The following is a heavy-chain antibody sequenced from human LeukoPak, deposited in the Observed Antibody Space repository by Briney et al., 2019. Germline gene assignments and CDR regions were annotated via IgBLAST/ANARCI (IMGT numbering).Heavy chain of an antibody. J-gene: IGHJ4*02. CDR3: ARASGWTPDN. CDR2: ISWNSGRI. D-gene: IGHD6-19*01. V-gene: IGHV3-9*01. Sequence: GGSLRLSCAASGFTFDDYAMHWVRQAPGKGLEWVSGISWNSGRIGYADSVKGRFTISRDNAKNSLYLQMNSLRAEDTAVYYCARASGWTPDNWGQGTLVTVSS. CDR1: GFTFDDYA.